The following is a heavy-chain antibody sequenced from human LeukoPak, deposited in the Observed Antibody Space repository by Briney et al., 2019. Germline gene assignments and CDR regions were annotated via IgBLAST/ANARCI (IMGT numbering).Heavy chain of an antibody. V-gene: IGHV4-59*01. CDR1: GGSISSDY. D-gene: IGHD4-17*01. CDR2: IYYRGST. Sequence: PSETLSLTCTVSGGSISSDYWSWIRQPPGKGLEWIGYIYYRGSTNYNPSLKSRVTISVDTSKNQFSLRLSSVTAADTAVYYCARATTVTPPGYWGQGTLVTVSS. J-gene: IGHJ4*02. CDR3: ARATTVTPPGY.